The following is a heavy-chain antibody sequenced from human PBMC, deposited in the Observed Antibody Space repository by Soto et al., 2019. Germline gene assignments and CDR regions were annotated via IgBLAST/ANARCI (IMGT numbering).Heavy chain of an antibody. J-gene: IGHJ4*02. D-gene: IGHD2-8*02. CDR3: ARDKITGLFDY. CDR1: GGSFSGYY. V-gene: IGHV4-34*01. Sequence: QVQLQQWGAGLLKPSETLSLTCAVYGGSFSGYYWTWIRQPPGTGLEWIGESNHSGSTNYNPSLKSRVTISVDTSKHQFSLKLTSVTAADTAVYYCARDKITGLFDYWGQGTLVTVSS. CDR2: SNHSGST.